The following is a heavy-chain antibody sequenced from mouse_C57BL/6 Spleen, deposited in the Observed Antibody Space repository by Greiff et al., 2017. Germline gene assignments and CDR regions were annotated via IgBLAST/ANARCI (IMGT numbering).Heavy chain of an antibody. J-gene: IGHJ4*01. CDR3: ARGQVPYAMDY. Sequence: VHVKQSGPELVKPGASVKMSCKASGYTFTDYNMHWVKQSHGKSLEWIGYINPNNGGTSYNQKFKGKATLTVNKSSSTAYMELRSLTSEDSAVYYCARGQVPYAMDYWGQGTSVTVSS. CDR2: INPNNGGT. V-gene: IGHV1-22*01. D-gene: IGHD3-2*02. CDR1: GYTFTDYN.